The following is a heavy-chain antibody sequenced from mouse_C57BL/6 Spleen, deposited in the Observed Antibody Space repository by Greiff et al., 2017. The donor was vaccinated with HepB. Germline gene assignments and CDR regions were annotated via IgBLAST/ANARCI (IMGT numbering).Heavy chain of an antibody. V-gene: IGHV1-82*01. CDR1: GYAFSSSW. Sequence: QVQLQQSGPELVKPGASVKISCKASGYAFSSSWMNWVKQRPGKGLEWIGRIYPGDGDTNYNGKFKGKATLTADKSSSTAYMQLSSLTSEDSAVYFCARGAGKGYFDVGGTGTTVTVSS. D-gene: IGHD2-1*01. J-gene: IGHJ1*03. CDR2: IYPGDGDT. CDR3: ARGAGKGYFDV.